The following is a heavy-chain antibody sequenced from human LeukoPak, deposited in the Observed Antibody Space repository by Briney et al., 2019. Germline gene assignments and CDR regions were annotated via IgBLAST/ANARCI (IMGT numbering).Heavy chain of an antibody. CDR3: AKANTGDYYYYYYMDV. CDR1: GFTFSNYW. J-gene: IGHJ6*03. CDR2: IKEDGSEK. Sequence: GGSLRLSCAASGFTFSNYWMTWVRQAPGKGLEWVANIKEDGSEKYYVDSVKGRFTISRDNAKNSLSLQLNSLSAEDTAVYYCAKANTGDYYYYYYMDVWGKGTTVTVSS. D-gene: IGHD3-16*01. V-gene: IGHV3-7*03.